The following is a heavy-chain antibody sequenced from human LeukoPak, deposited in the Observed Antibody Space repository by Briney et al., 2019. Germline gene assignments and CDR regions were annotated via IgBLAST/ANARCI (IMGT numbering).Heavy chain of an antibody. CDR2: IYNSGST. CDR1: GGSISSHY. Sequence: SETLSLTRTVSGGSISSHYWSWIRQPPGKGLEWIGYIYNSGSTNYNPSLKSRVTISVDTSKNQFSLKLSSVTAADTAVYYCARVHGDYTGFDYWGQGTLVTVSS. V-gene: IGHV4-59*11. D-gene: IGHD4-17*01. CDR3: ARVHGDYTGFDY. J-gene: IGHJ4*02.